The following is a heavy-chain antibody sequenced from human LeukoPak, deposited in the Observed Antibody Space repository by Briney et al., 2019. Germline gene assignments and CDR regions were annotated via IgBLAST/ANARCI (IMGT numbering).Heavy chain of an antibody. V-gene: IGHV4-59*01. CDR3: ARDRIAGGMDV. J-gene: IGHJ6*02. CDR2: VYYSGST. CDR1: GGSINSYY. D-gene: IGHD6-13*01. Sequence: PSETLSLTCTVSGGSINSYYWSWIRQLPGKGLEWMGNVYYSGSTKYNPSLKSRVTISVDTSKNQFSLKLSSVTAADTAMYYCARDRIAGGMDVWGQGTTVTVSS.